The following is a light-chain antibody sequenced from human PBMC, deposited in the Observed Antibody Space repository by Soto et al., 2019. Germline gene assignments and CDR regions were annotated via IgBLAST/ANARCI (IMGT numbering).Light chain of an antibody. V-gene: IGKV1-27*01. Sequence: DFQMSQSPSSLSASVGERVTITCRASHAISDSVAWYQQKPGKVPELLIFGASTLHSGVPSRFGGGGSGTDFTITISGLQPEDVGTYYCQRYSSVPWRFGPGTRVDIK. J-gene: IGKJ3*01. CDR3: QRYSSVPWR. CDR1: HAISDS. CDR2: GAS.